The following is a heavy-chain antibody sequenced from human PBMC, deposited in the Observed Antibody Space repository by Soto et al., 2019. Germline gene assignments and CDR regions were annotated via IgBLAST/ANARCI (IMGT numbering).Heavy chain of an antibody. CDR1: GYSISSGYY. D-gene: IGHD3-3*01. CDR3: AGGGGRYDFWSGYLPGMDV. Sequence: SETLSLACTVSGYSISSGYYWGWIRQPPGKVREWIGSIYHSGSTYYNPSLKSRVTISVDTSNNQFSLKLSSVTAADTAVYYCAGGGGRYDFWSGYLPGMDVWGQGTTVTVSS. V-gene: IGHV4-38-2*02. J-gene: IGHJ6*02. CDR2: IYHSGST.